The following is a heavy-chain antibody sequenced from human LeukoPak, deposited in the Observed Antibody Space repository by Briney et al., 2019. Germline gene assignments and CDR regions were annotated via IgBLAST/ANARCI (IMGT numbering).Heavy chain of an antibody. CDR2: IKQDGSEK. J-gene: IGHJ3*02. Sequence: GGSLRLSCAASTFTFSNYWMSWVRQAPGKGLEWVANIKQDGSEKYYVDSVKGRFTISRDNAKTSLYLQMISLRAEDTAVYYCARDVLAAGATGTFDIWGQGTMVTVSS. CDR3: ARDVLAAGATGTFDI. D-gene: IGHD1-14*01. V-gene: IGHV3-7*03. CDR1: TFTFSNYW.